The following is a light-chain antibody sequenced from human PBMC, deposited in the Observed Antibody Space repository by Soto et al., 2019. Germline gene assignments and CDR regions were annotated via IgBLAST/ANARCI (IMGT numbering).Light chain of an antibody. V-gene: IGKV1-5*03. J-gene: IGKJ4*01. Sequence: DVQMTQSPSTLSAFVGDRVIITCRASQGIDSWLAWYQQKPGKAPSLLLYEASNLEVGVPSRFSGSGSGTEFSLTINSLQPDDFATYYCQQYATYPLTFGGGTKVDIK. CDR2: EAS. CDR3: QQYATYPLT. CDR1: QGIDSW.